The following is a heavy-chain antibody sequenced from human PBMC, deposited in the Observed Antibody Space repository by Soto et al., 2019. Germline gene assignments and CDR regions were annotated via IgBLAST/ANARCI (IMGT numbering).Heavy chain of an antibody. CDR1: GFTFSDYY. V-gene: IGHV3-11*01. Sequence: GGSLRLSCAGSGFTFSDYYMSWIRQAPGKGLEWVSYISSSGNIIYYADSVKGRFTISRDNAKNSLYLQMNSLRAEDTAVYYCARDLGYYASDGYFDYWGQGTLVTVSS. CDR2: ISSSGNII. D-gene: IGHD3-22*01. J-gene: IGHJ4*02. CDR3: ARDLGYYASDGYFDY.